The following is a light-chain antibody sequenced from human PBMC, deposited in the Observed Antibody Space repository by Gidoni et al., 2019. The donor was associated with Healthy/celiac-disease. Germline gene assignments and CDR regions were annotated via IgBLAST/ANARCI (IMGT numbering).Light chain of an antibody. CDR2: AAS. CDR3: QQSYSTLWT. J-gene: IGKJ1*01. V-gene: IGKV1-39*01. CDR1: QSISSD. Sequence: DIQLTQSPSSLSASVGDRVTITCRASQSISSDLNWYQQKPGKAPKLLNYAASSLQSGVPSRFSGSGSGTDFTITISRLQPEDFATYYCQQSYSTLWTFGQGTKVEIK.